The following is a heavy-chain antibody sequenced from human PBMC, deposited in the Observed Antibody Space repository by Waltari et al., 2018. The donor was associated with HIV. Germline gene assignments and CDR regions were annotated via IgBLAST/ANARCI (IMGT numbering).Heavy chain of an antibody. CDR1: GYTFTSYD. CDR2: MNPNSGNT. J-gene: IGHJ6*02. CDR3: ARGIGSGRGMGYYYYGMDV. D-gene: IGHD3-10*01. Sequence: QVQLVQSGAEVKKPGASVKVSCKASGYTFTSYDITWVRQATGQGLEWMGGMNPNSGNTGYAQKCQGRVTMTRNTSISTAYMELSSLRSEDTAVYYCARGIGSGRGMGYYYYGMDVWGQGTTVTVSS. V-gene: IGHV1-8*01.